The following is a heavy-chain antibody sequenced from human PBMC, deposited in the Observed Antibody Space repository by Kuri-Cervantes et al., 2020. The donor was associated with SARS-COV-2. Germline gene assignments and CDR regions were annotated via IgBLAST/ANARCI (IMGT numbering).Heavy chain of an antibody. CDR2: ISGSGGST. CDR3: AKDPHYDFWSGYYFQH. D-gene: IGHD3-3*01. CDR1: GFTFSSYA. J-gene: IGHJ1*01. V-gene: IGHV3-23*01. Sequence: GESLKISCAASGFTFSSYAMSWVRQAPGKGLEWVSAISGSGGSTYYADSVKGRFTISRDNSKSTLYLQMNSLRAEDTAVYYCAKDPHYDFWSGYYFQHWGQGTLVTVSS.